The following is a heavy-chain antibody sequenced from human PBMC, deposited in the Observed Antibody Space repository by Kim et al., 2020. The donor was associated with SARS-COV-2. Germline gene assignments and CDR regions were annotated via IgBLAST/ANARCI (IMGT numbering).Heavy chain of an antibody. V-gene: IGHV3-74*01. D-gene: IGHD2-15*01. CDR3: ASEYCSGGSCYDYFDY. CDR1: GFTFSSYW. J-gene: IGHJ4*02. CDR2: INSDGSST. Sequence: GGSLRLSCAASGFTFSSYWMHWVRQAPGKGLVWVSRINSDGSSTSYADSVKGRFTISRDNAKNTLYLQMNSLRAEDTAVYYCASEYCSGGSCYDYFDYWGQGTLVTVSS.